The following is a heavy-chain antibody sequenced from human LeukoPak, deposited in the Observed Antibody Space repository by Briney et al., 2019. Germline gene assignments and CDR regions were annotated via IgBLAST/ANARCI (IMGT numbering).Heavy chain of an antibody. J-gene: IGHJ4*02. D-gene: IGHD4/OR15-4a*01. Sequence: ASVEVSCKASGGTFSSYAISWVRQAPGQGLEWMGGIIPIFGTANYAQKFQGRVTITADESTSTAYMELSSLRSEDTAVYYCRANLRDFDYWGQGTLVTVSS. V-gene: IGHV1-69*01. CDR1: GGTFSSYA. CDR2: IIPIFGTA. CDR3: RANLRDFDY.